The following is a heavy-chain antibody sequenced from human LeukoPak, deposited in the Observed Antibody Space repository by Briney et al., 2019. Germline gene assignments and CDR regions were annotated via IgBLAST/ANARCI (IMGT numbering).Heavy chain of an antibody. V-gene: IGHV3-11*01. CDR3: SSTNHYYYYMDV. J-gene: IGHJ6*03. CDR2: ISSSGSTI. Sequence: GGSLRLSCAASGFTFSDYYMSWIRQAPGKGLEWVSYISSSGSTIYYADSVKGRFTISRDNAKNSLYLQMNSLRAEDTAVYYCSSTNHYYYYMDVWGKGTTVTISS. D-gene: IGHD2-2*01. CDR1: GFTFSDYY.